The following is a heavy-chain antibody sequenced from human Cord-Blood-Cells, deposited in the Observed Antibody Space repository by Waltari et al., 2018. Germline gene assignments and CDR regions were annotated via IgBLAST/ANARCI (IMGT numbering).Heavy chain of an antibody. CDR2: FDPENGET. CDR1: GYTLTELY. V-gene: IGHV1-24*01. D-gene: IGHD7-27*01. CDR3: ATETPAKLGFYWYFDL. Sequence: QVQLVQSGAEVKKPGASVRVSRKDSGYTLTELYMPWVRQAPGKGLEWRGGFDPENGETIYAQKFQGRVTMTDDTSTDTAYMELSSLRSEDTAVYYCATETPAKLGFYWYFDLWGRGTLVTVSS. J-gene: IGHJ2*01.